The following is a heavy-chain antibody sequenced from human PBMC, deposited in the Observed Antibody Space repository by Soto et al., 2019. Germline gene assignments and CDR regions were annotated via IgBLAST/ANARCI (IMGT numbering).Heavy chain of an antibody. J-gene: IGHJ1*01. D-gene: IGHD6-19*01. Sequence: EVQLVESGGGLVQPGGSLRLSCAASGFTVSSNYMSWVRQAPGKGLEWVSVIYSGGSTYYADSVKGRFTISRDNSKSTLYLQMNSLRAEDTAVDYCARDRIAVAGNPEYFQHWGQGTLVTVSS. CDR1: GFTVSSNY. V-gene: IGHV3-66*01. CDR2: IYSGGST. CDR3: ARDRIAVAGNPEYFQH.